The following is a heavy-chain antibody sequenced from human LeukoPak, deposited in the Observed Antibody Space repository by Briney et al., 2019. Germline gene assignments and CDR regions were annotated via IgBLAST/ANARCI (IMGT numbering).Heavy chain of an antibody. CDR3: ARIELLWFGELYGYMDV. Sequence: GGSLRLSCAASGFTFSSYEMNWVRQAPGKGLEWVSYISSSGSTIYYADSVKGRFTISRDNAKNSLYLQMNSLRAEDTAVYYCARIELLWFGELYGYMDVWGKGTTVTISS. CDR1: GFTFSSYE. V-gene: IGHV3-48*03. D-gene: IGHD3-10*01. CDR2: ISSSGSTI. J-gene: IGHJ6*03.